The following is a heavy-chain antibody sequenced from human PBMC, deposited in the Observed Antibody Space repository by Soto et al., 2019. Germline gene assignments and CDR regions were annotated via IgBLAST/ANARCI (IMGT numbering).Heavy chain of an antibody. V-gene: IGHV1-46*03. CDR1: GYTFTSCY. J-gene: IGHJ3*02. Sequence: QVQLVQSGAEVKKPGASVKVSCKASGYTFTSCYMHWVRQAPGQGLEWMGIINPSGGSTRYAQKFQGRVTMTRDTSTSTVYIELSSLRPEDTAVYYCARESLVVVAASSDDAFDIWGRGTMVTVSS. CDR2: INPSGGST. D-gene: IGHD2-15*01. CDR3: ARESLVVVAASSDDAFDI.